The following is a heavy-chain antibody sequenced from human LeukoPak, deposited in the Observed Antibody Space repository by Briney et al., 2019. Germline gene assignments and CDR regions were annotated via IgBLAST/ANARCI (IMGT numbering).Heavy chain of an antibody. CDR2: IGTAGDT. Sequence: GGSLRLSCAASEFTFSSYDMHWVRQATGKGLEWVSAIGTAGDTYYPGSVKGRFTISRENAKNSLYLQMNSLRAGDTAVYYCARVMRYYYDSSGYYYYYYGMDVWGQGTTVTVSS. D-gene: IGHD3-22*01. V-gene: IGHV3-13*01. J-gene: IGHJ6*02. CDR3: ARVMRYYYDSSGYYYYYYGMDV. CDR1: EFTFSSYD.